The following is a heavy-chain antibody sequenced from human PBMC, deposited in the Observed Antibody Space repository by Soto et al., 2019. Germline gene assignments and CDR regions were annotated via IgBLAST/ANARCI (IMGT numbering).Heavy chain of an antibody. CDR1: GGTFSSYA. V-gene: IGHV1-69*13. D-gene: IGHD2-2*01. Sequence: SVKVSCKASGGTFSSYAISWVRQAPGQGLEWMGGIIPIFGTANYAQKFQGRVTITADESTSTAYMELSSLRSEDTAVYYCARDLDQLLWDNWFDTWGQGTLVTVSS. CDR2: IIPIFGTA. CDR3: ARDLDQLLWDNWFDT. J-gene: IGHJ5*02.